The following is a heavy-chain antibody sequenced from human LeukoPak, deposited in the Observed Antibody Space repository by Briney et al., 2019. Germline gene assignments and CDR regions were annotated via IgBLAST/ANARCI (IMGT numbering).Heavy chain of an antibody. D-gene: IGHD6-19*01. J-gene: IGHJ4*02. CDR3: ARARGHSSGWRGFDY. CDR1: GGTFSSYA. V-gene: IGHV1-3*01. CDR2: INAGNGNT. Sequence: ASVKVSCKASGGTFSSYAISWVRQAPGQRLEWMGWINAGNGNTKYSQKFQGRVTITRDTSASTAYMELSSLRSEDTAVYYCARARGHSSGWRGFDYWGQGTLVTVSS.